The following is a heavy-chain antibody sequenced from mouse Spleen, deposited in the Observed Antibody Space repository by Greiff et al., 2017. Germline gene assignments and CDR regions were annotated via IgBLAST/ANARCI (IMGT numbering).Heavy chain of an antibody. CDR2: IDPSDSYT. CDR3: AKTARAPFAY. J-gene: IGHJ3*01. V-gene: IGHV1-69*01. CDR1: GYTFTSYW. D-gene: IGHD3-1*01. Sequence: QVQLQQPGAELVMPGASVKLSCKASGYTFTSYWMHWVKQRPGQGLEWIGEIDPSDSYTNYNQKFKGKATLTVDKSSSTAYMQLSGLTSEDSAVFYCAKTARAPFAYGGQGTLVTFS.